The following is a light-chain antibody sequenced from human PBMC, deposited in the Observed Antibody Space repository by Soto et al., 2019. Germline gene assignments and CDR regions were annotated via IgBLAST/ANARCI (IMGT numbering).Light chain of an antibody. V-gene: IGKV3-20*01. CDR1: QSFCSSY. CDR2: GAS. J-gene: IGKJ3*01. Sequence: EMVLTQSPGTLALSPGERATLSCRASQSFCSSYLTWYDQKPGQAPSLLIFGASSRATGTPDRISGSGSGTDYTLIINRLEPEDFGAYDCQQYGGSVFTFDPGTTMEIK. CDR3: QQYGGSVFT.